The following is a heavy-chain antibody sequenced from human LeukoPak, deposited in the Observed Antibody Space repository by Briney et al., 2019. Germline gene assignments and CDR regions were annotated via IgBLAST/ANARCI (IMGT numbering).Heavy chain of an antibody. CDR2: IYYSGST. J-gene: IGHJ4*02. CDR3: AREAYCGGDCYRIDY. D-gene: IGHD2-21*02. Sequence: PSETLSLTCTVPGGSISSYYWSWIRRPPGKGLEWIGYIYYSGSTNYNPSLKSRVTISVDTSKNQFSLKLSSVTAADTAVYYCAREAYCGGDCYRIDYWGQGTLVTVSS. CDR1: GGSISSYY. V-gene: IGHV4-59*01.